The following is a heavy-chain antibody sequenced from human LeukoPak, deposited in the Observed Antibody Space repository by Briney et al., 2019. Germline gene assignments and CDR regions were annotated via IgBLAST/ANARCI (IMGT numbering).Heavy chain of an antibody. J-gene: IGHJ4*02. CDR3: ARSAR. V-gene: IGHV3-7*01. CDR2: INQDGSAQ. CDR1: GFTFSSYA. Sequence: PGGSLRLSCAASGFTFSSYAMSWVRQAPGKGLEWVANINQDGSAQYYVDSVKGRFTISRDNAKSSLYLQMNSLRAEDTAVYYCARSARWGQGTLVTVSS.